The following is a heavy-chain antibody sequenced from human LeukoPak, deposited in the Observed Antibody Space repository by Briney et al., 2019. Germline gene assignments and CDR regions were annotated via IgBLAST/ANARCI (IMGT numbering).Heavy chain of an antibody. V-gene: IGHV3-66*01. CDR1: GILVSSNY. D-gene: IGHD5-18*01. Sequence: GGSLRLSCVASGILVSSNYMSWVRQAPGKGLEWVSFIDSTGSTYYADSVKGRFTVSRDNSRNTLYLQMNSLRVEDTAVYYCARRERLGYSYGRGTLDIWGQGTMVTVSS. CDR2: IDSTGST. CDR3: ARRERLGYSYGRGTLDI. J-gene: IGHJ3*02.